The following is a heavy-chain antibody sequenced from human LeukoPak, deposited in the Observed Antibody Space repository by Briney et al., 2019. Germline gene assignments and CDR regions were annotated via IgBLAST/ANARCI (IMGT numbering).Heavy chain of an antibody. CDR2: ISSSVSLT. CDR1: GFTFRSYA. Sequence: GGSLRLSCAASGFTFRSYAMTWVRQAPGKGLEWVSAISSSVSLTFYADAVKGRFTVSRDNSKNTLYLQMNGLRAEDTAVYYCAKAVGFDWYWHYWGQGTLVTVSS. J-gene: IGHJ4*02. V-gene: IGHV3-23*01. D-gene: IGHD3-9*01. CDR3: AKAVGFDWYWHY.